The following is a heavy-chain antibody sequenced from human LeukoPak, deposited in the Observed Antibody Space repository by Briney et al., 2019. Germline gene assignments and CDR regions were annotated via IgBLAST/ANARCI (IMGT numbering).Heavy chain of an antibody. CDR1: GGSINTYY. V-gene: IGHV4-4*07. CDR2: IHSSGST. CDR3: ARDNDFFDY. J-gene: IGHJ4*02. Sequence: SETLSLTCSVSGGSINTYYWSCIRQPPGKGLEWIGRIHSSGSTHYNPSLKSRVTMSLDTSKNQFSLKLTSVTAADTAVYYCARDNDFFDYWGQGTLVTVSS.